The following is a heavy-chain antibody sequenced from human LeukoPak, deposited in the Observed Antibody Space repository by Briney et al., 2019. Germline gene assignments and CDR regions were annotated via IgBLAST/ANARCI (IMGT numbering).Heavy chain of an antibody. D-gene: IGHD3-22*01. CDR3: ARGTYYYDSSGYYPKVFDY. J-gene: IGHJ4*02. CDR1: GFNFSNFG. V-gene: IGHV3-23*01. CDR2: MSSSGVST. Sequence: GGSLRLSCAASGFNFSNFGMNWVRQAPGKGLECVSAMSSSGVSTYYADSVKGRFTISRDNSKNTLYLQMNSLRAEDTAVYYCARGTYYYDSSGYYPKVFDYWGQGTLVTVSS.